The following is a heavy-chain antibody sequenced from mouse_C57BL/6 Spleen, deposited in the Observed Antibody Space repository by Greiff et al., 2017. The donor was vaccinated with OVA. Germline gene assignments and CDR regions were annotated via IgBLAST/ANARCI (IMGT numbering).Heavy chain of an antibody. CDR1: GYTFTSYG. V-gene: IGHV1-81*01. J-gene: IGHJ4*01. D-gene: IGHD1-1*01. CDR2: IYPRSGNT. CDR3: ARRGTTVVPYYYAMDY. Sequence: QVQLKESGAELARPGASVKLSCKASGYTFTSYGISWVKQRTGQGLEWIGEIYPRSGNTYYNEKFKGKATLTADKSSSTAYMELRSLTSEDSAVYFCARRGTTVVPYYYAMDYWGQGTSVTVSS.